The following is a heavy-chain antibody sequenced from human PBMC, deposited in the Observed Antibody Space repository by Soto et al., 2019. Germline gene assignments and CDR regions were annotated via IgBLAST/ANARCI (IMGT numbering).Heavy chain of an antibody. D-gene: IGHD3-10*01. J-gene: IGHJ5*02. CDR1: GGSFSGPN. Sequence: QVQLQQWGAGLLKPSETLSLACAVYGGSFSGPNWSWIRQPPGEGLEWIGEINHSGSTNYNPSLKSRVTISIDMSKNQYSLKVTSVTAADTAVYYCARGWGFGFDPWGQGILVTVSS. CDR3: ARGWGFGFDP. V-gene: IGHV4-34*01. CDR2: INHSGST.